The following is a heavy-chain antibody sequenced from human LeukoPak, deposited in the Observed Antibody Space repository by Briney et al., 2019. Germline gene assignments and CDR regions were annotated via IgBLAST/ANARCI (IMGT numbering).Heavy chain of an antibody. CDR3: ARSSCSSTSCRDAFDI. D-gene: IGHD2-2*01. CDR1: GGSINSYY. V-gene: IGHV4-59*08. J-gene: IGHJ3*02. CDR2: IYYSGST. Sequence: KTSETLSLTCTVSGGSINSYYWSWIRQPPGKGLEWIGYIYYSGSTNYNPSPKSRVTISVDTSKNQFSLKLSSVTAADTAVYYCARSSCSSTSCRDAFDIWGQGTMVTVSS.